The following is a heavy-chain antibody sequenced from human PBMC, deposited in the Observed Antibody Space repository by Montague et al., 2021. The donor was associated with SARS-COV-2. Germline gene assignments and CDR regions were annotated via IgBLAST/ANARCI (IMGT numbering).Heavy chain of an antibody. J-gene: IGHJ2*01. D-gene: IGHD2-15*01. CDR1: GFSLSTSGVG. V-gene: IGHV2-5*02. CDR2: IYWDDDK. Sequence: VKPTQTLTLTCTFSGFSLSTSGVGVGWLRQLPGKALEWLALIYWDDDKRYSPSLKSRLNITKETSKNQVVLTMTNMDPVDKATYYCAHVGMACSGGSCYPQIKDWYFDLWGRGTLVTVSS. CDR3: AHVGMACSGGSCYPQIKDWYFDL.